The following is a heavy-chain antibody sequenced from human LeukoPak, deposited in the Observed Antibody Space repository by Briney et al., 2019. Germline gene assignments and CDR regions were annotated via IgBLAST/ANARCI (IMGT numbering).Heavy chain of an antibody. V-gene: IGHV3-30*18. CDR2: ISYDGSNK. D-gene: IGHD6-13*01. J-gene: IGHJ4*02. CDR1: GFTFSSYS. CDR3: AKERLAQYSSSWYGLWDY. Sequence: GGSLRLSCAASGFTFSSYSMNWVRQAPGKGLEWVAVISYDGSNKYYADSVKGRFTISRDNSKNTLYLQMNSLRAEDTAVYYCAKERLAQYSSSWYGLWDYWGQGTLVTVSS.